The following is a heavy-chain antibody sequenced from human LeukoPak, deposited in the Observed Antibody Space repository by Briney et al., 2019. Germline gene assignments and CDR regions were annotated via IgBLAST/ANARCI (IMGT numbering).Heavy chain of an antibody. J-gene: IGHJ4*02. V-gene: IGHV4-39*01. D-gene: IGHD2-2*01. Sequence: PSETQSLTCTVSGGFISSSSYYWGWIRQPPGKGLEWIGSIYYSGSTYYNPSLKSRVTISVDTSKNQFSLKLKSVIAADTAVYYCARRVLMRSSSSRFDYWGQGTLVTVSS. CDR1: GGFISSSSYY. CDR2: IYYSGST. CDR3: ARRVLMRSSSSRFDY.